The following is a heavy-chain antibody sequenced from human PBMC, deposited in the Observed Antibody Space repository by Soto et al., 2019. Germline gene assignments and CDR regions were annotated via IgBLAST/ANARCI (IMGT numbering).Heavy chain of an antibody. D-gene: IGHD1-26*01. CDR3: ARQGGAEVGSTKYYYAMEG. CDR1: GFSFSTYW. Sequence: GDSLKISCKGSGFSFSTYWIAWVRQMPGKGLEWMGIIYPGDSDTRYSPSFQGQVTISADKSISTAYLQWSSLEAPDTAMYYCARQGGAEVGSTKYYYAMEGWGQGNMVTV. CDR2: IYPGDSDT. V-gene: IGHV5-51*01. J-gene: IGHJ6*02.